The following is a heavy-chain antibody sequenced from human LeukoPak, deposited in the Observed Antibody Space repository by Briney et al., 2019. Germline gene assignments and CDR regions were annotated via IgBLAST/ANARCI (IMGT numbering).Heavy chain of an antibody. CDR2: IIPILGIA. D-gene: IGHD5-24*01. Sequence: ASVKVSCKASGGTFSSYTISWVRQAPGQGLEWMGRIIPILGIANYAQKFQGRVTITTDESTSTAYMELSSLRSEDTAVYYCAREDEKDAFDIWGQGTMVTVSS. V-gene: IGHV1-69*16. CDR3: AREDEKDAFDI. J-gene: IGHJ3*02. CDR1: GGTFSSYT.